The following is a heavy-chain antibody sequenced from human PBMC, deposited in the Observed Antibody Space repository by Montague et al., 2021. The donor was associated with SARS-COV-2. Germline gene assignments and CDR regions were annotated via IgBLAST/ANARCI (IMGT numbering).Heavy chain of an antibody. Sequence: SETLSLTCTVSGGSIGSSSHYWGWIRQPPGKGLEWIGSIYHDGNTYCNPSLKTRVSLSIDERKNQFSLKFYSVTVADTAVYSCARGPKRGGSGYYDNWGQGTLVTVSS. CDR2: IYHDGNT. V-gene: IGHV4-39*01. J-gene: IGHJ1*01. D-gene: IGHD3-22*01. CDR1: GGSIGSSSHY. CDR3: ARGPKRGGSGYYDN.